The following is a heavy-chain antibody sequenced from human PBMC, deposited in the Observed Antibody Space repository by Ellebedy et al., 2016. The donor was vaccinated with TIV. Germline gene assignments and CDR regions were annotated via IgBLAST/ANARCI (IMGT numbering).Heavy chain of an antibody. Sequence: MPSETLSLTCTVSGGCVSSGSHYRSWIRQPPGKALEWIGYIYYSGSTNYNPSLASRVTISVDTSKNRLSLNLNSVTAADTAVYYCARNSGYDYFYGMDFWGQGTTVTVSS. D-gene: IGHD5-12*01. CDR2: IYYSGST. V-gene: IGHV4-61*01. J-gene: IGHJ6*02. CDR3: ARNSGYDYFYGMDF. CDR1: GGCVSSGSHY.